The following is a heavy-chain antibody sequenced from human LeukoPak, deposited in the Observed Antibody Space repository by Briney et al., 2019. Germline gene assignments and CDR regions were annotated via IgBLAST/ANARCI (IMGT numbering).Heavy chain of an antibody. Sequence: PSETLSLTCTVSGGSISSSSYYWGWIRQPPGKGLEWIGNIYYSGSTYYNPSLKSRVTISLDTSKNQFSLKLSSVTAADTAVYYCASVRRGFGESSKYYAYYYMGVWGKGTTVTISS. CDR2: IYYSGST. CDR1: GGSISSSSYY. V-gene: IGHV4-39*01. J-gene: IGHJ6*03. CDR3: ASVRRGFGESSKYYAYYYMGV. D-gene: IGHD3-10*01.